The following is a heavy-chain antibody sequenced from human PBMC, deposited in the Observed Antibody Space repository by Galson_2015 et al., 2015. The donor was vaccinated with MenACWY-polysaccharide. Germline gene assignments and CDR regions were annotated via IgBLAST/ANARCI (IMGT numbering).Heavy chain of an antibody. Sequence: SLRLSCAASGFIFSNYEMNWVRQAPGKGLEWVSYISGSGRTIYYADSVKGRFTISRDNAKNSLYLQMNSLRAEDTAVYYCARESEAGGTCFDYWCQGILVTVSS. CDR1: GFIFSNYE. J-gene: IGHJ4*02. CDR2: ISGSGRTI. D-gene: IGHD6-13*01. CDR3: ARESEAGGTCFDY. V-gene: IGHV3-48*03.